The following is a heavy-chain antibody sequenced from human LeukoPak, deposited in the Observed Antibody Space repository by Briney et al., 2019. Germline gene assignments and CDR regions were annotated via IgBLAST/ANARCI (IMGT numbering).Heavy chain of an antibody. J-gene: IGHJ4*02. CDR2: INSDGSSI. Sequence: GGSLRLSCAASGFAFSDNWMHWVRQAAGKGLEWVSAINSDGSSINYADSVQGRFTISRDNAKNMLYLQMDRLRAEDTSVYYCTSPPSIAVADPFDSWGQGTLVTVSS. CDR3: TSPPSIAVADPFDS. D-gene: IGHD6-19*01. V-gene: IGHV3-74*01. CDR1: GFAFSDNW.